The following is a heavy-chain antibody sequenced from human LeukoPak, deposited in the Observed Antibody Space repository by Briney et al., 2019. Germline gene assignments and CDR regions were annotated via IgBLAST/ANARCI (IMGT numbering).Heavy chain of an antibody. Sequence: GGSLRLXCAASGFTFSSYGMHWVRQAPGKVLEWVAVIWYDGSNKYYADSVKGRFTISRDNSKNTLYLQMNSLRAEDTAVYYCAKDRYYYDSSGLFDYWGQGTLVTVSS. V-gene: IGHV3-33*06. CDR1: GFTFSSYG. CDR3: AKDRYYYDSSGLFDY. CDR2: IWYDGSNK. D-gene: IGHD3-22*01. J-gene: IGHJ4*02.